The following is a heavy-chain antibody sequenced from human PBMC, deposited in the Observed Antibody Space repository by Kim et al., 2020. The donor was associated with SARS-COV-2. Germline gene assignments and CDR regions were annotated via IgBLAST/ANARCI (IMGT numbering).Heavy chain of an antibody. CDR1: GGSFSGYY. J-gene: IGHJ4*02. D-gene: IGHD3-22*01. CDR3: ARTYDSSGYYIDY. CDR2: INHSGST. Sequence: SETLSLTCAVYGGSFSGYYWSWIRQPPGKGLEWIGEINHSGSTNYNPSLKSRVTISVDTSKNQFSLKLSSVTAADTAVYYCARTYDSSGYYIDYWGQGTLVTVSS. V-gene: IGHV4-34*01.